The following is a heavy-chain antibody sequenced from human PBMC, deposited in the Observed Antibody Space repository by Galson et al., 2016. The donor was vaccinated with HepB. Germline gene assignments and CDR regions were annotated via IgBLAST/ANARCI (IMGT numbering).Heavy chain of an antibody. Sequence: SLRLSCAASGFIFNSYSMNWVRQAPGKGLEWISYISSSSNSMYYADSVKGRFTISRDNARNSLYLQMNSLRVEDTAVYYCARDGSSGSGNFGYWGQGTLVTVSS. V-gene: IGHV3-48*01. CDR2: ISSSSNSM. CDR3: ARDGSSGSGNFGY. CDR1: GFIFNSYS. D-gene: IGHD3-10*01. J-gene: IGHJ4*02.